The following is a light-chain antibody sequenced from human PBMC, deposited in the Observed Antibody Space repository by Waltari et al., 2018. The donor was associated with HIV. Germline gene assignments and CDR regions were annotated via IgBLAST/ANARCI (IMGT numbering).Light chain of an antibody. J-gene: IGLJ3*02. CDR2: RNN. Sequence: TCTGNSNNVGFQGAAWLQQHQGHPPRLLSYRNNNRPSGISERFSASRSGNTASLTITGLQPEDEADYYCSAWDSSLNVWMFGGGTKVTVL. CDR3: SAWDSSLNVWM. V-gene: IGLV10-54*04. CDR1: SNNVGFQG.